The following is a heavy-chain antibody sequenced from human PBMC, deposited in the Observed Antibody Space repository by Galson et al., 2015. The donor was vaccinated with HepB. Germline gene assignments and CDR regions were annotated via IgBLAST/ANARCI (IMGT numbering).Heavy chain of an antibody. CDR1: GFTFSNAW. V-gene: IGHV3-15*01. CDR3: TTDFPYYYMDV. J-gene: IGHJ6*03. CDR2: IKSKTDGGTT. Sequence: SLRLSCAASGFTFSNAWMSWVRQAPGKGLEWVGRIKSKTDGGTTDYAAPVKGRFTISRDDSKNTLYLQMNSLKTEDTAVYYCTTDFPYYYMDVWGKGTTVTVSS.